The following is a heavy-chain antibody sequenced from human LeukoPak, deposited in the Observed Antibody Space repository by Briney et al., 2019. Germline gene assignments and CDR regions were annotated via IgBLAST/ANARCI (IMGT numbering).Heavy chain of an antibody. CDR1: GFTISSSG. Sequence: PGGSLRLSCVASGFTISSSGMYWVRQAPGKGLEWVANIKQDGSEKRYVDPVKGRFTISRDNSKNTLYLQMDSLRAEDTAVYYCARMTGSSADYWGQGTLVTVSS. V-gene: IGHV3-7*01. CDR3: ARMTGSSADY. J-gene: IGHJ4*02. D-gene: IGHD1-26*01. CDR2: IKQDGSEK.